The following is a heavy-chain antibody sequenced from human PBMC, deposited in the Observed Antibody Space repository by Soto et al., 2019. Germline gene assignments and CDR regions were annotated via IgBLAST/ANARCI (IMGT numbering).Heavy chain of an antibody. J-gene: IGHJ5*02. CDR1: GYTFTNFG. Sequence: ASVKVSCKASGYTFTNFGISWVRQAPGQGLEWMGWISAYNGATNYAQKFQGRVTMTTDTSTSTAYMELRSLRYDDTAVYFCAREIGDRRLGPWGQGTLV. V-gene: IGHV1-18*04. D-gene: IGHD3-10*01. CDR2: ISAYNGAT. CDR3: AREIGDRRLGP.